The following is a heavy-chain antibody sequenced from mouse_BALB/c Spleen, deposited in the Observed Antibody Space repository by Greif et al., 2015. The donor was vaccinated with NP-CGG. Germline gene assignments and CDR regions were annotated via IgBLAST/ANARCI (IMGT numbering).Heavy chain of an antibody. V-gene: IGHV1S137*01. CDR1: GYTFTDYA. J-gene: IGHJ4*01. CDR3: ASRGITTYAMDY. D-gene: IGHD1-1*01. CDR2: ISTYYGNA. Sequence: QVQLQQSGAELVRPGVSVKISCKGSGYTFTDYAMHWVKQSHAKSLEWIGVISTYYGNASYDQKFKGKATMTVDKSSSTAYMELARLTSEDSAIYYCASRGITTYAMDYWGQGTSVTVSS.